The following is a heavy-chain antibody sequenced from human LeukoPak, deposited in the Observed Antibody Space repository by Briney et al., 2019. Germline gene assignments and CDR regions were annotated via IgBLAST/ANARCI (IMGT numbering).Heavy chain of an antibody. D-gene: IGHD4-17*01. V-gene: IGHV1-69*05. Sequence: SVKVSCKASGGTFSSYAISWVRQAPGQGLEWMGRTIPIFGTANYAQKFQGRVTITTDESTRTAYMELSSLRSEDTAVYYCARDADYGDYGWFDPWGQGTLVTVSS. J-gene: IGHJ5*02. CDR3: ARDADYGDYGWFDP. CDR2: TIPIFGTA. CDR1: GGTFSSYA.